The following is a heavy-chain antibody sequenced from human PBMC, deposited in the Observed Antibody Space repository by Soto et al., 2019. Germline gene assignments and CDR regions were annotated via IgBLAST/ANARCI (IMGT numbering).Heavy chain of an antibody. J-gene: IGHJ3*02. D-gene: IGHD3-3*01. Sequence: GESLKISCKCSGYSFTSYWIGWVRQMPGKGLEWMGIIYPGNSNTRYSPSFQGKVTISADKSVSTAYLQWSSLKASDTAMYYCARTRSGDFWTGYSSDDAFDIWGQGTMVTVSS. CDR1: GYSFTSYW. V-gene: IGHV5-51*01. CDR3: ARTRSGDFWTGYSSDDAFDI. CDR2: IYPGNSNT.